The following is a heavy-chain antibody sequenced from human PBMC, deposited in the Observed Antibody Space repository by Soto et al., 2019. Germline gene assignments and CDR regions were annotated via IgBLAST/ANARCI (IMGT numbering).Heavy chain of an antibody. J-gene: IGHJ6*02. CDR1: GGSVSSGSYY. Sequence: TSETLSLTCTVSGGSVSSGSYYWSWIRQPPGKGLEWIGYIYYSGSTNYNPSLKSRVTISVDTPKNQFSLKLSSVTAADTAVYYCASYYDFWSGYYGVWGQGTRSPSP. CDR2: IYYSGST. V-gene: IGHV4-61*01. CDR3: ASYYDFWSGYYGV. D-gene: IGHD3-3*01.